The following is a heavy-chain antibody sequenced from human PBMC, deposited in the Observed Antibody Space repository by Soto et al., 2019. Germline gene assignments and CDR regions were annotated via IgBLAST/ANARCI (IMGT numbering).Heavy chain of an antibody. CDR3: TGEVASGY. CDR1: GFTVSTYG. V-gene: IGHV3-30*03. CDR2: ISRDGGTK. J-gene: IGHJ4*02. D-gene: IGHD2-8*02. Sequence: QVQLVESGGGVVQPGRSLRPSCAASGFTVSTYGMHWVRQAPGKGLEWVAGISRDGGTKYYADSVKGRFTISRDNSRNTLFLEMNSLRGDDMAVYYCTGEVASGYWGQGTLVTVSS.